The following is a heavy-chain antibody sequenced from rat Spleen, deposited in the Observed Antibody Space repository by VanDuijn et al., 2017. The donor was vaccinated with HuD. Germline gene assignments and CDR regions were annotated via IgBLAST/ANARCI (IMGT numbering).Heavy chain of an antibody. CDR3: TRNAGSLHWYFDF. V-gene: IGHV5-22*01. D-gene: IGHD5-1*01. Sequence: EVQLVESGGGLVQPGRSMKLSCAASGFTFSDYYMAWVRQAPKKGLEWVASISYEGSSTNYRDSVKGRFTISRDNAKSTLYLQMNSLRSEDEATYYCTRNAGSLHWYFDFWGPGTMVTVSS. CDR2: ISYEGSST. J-gene: IGHJ1*01. CDR1: GFTFSDYY.